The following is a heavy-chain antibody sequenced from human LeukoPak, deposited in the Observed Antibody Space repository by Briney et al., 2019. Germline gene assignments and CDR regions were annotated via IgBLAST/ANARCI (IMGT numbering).Heavy chain of an antibody. CDR2: INHSGST. J-gene: IGHJ4*02. Sequence: SETLSLTCTVSGGFISSYYWSWIGQQPGKGLEWIGEINHSGSTNYNPSLRSRVTMSVDPSKNQFSLKLSSVTAADTAVYYCARTARVMVRGVRATSHFDYWGQGTMVTVSS. CDR3: ARTARVMVRGVRATSHFDY. V-gene: IGHV4-34*01. CDR1: GGFISSYY. D-gene: IGHD3-10*01.